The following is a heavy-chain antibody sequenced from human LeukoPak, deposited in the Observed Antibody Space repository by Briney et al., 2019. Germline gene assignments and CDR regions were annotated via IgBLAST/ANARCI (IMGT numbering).Heavy chain of an antibody. CDR3: ARDGGPGYSSGWYLY. V-gene: IGHV1-2*02. CDR2: INPNSGNT. J-gene: IGHJ4*02. D-gene: IGHD6-13*01. CDR1: GYTFTDYY. Sequence: ASVKVSCKASGYTFTDYYMHWVRQAPGQGLEWMGWINPNSGNTGYAQKFQGRVTMTRDTSISTAYMELSSLRSEDTAVYYCARDGGPGYSSGWYLYWGQGTLVTVSS.